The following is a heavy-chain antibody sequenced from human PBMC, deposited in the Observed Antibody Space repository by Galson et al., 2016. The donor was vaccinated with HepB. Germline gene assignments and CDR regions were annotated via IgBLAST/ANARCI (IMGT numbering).Heavy chain of an antibody. D-gene: IGHD3-10*01. Sequence: SLRLSCAASGFTFSYYYMSWIRQAPGKGLEWVSYISGDGRTLNYADSVKGRFSIFRDNAKNSLYLQMNNLRVVDTAVYYCARPRDNYGHAIDIWGQGTMVTVSS. J-gene: IGHJ3*02. CDR2: ISGDGRTL. V-gene: IGHV3-11*04. CDR3: ARPRDNYGHAIDI. CDR1: GFTFSYYY.